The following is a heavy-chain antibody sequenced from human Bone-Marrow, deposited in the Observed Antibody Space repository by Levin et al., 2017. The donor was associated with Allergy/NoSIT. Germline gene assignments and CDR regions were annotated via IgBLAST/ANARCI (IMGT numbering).Heavy chain of an antibody. J-gene: IGHJ4*02. Sequence: SETLSLTCAISGDSLSSNGVAWNWIRQSPSRGLEWLGRTYYRSTWSNDYALSVKSRITINRDTSKNHFSLQLDSVTPEDTAVYYCARGKDSTFDYWGQGSLVSVSS. D-gene: IGHD4-11*01. V-gene: IGHV6-1*01. CDR3: ARGKDSTFDY. CDR1: GDSLSSNGVA. CDR2: TYYRSTWSN.